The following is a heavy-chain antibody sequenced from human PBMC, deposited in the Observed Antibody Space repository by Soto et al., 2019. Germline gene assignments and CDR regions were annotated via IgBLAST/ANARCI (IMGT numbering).Heavy chain of an antibody. J-gene: IGHJ6*01. Sequence: GGSLRLSCAASGFTFSDYYMSWIRQAPGKGLEWVSYISSSSSYTNYADSVKGRFTISRDNAKNSLYLQMNSLRAEDTAVYYCARVYGEDSGAQGYYYYYYGMCGWGQESTGGVAS. CDR1: GFTFSDYY. CDR2: ISSSSSYT. CDR3: ARVYGEDSGAQGYYYYYYGMCG. D-gene: IGHD2-8*01. V-gene: IGHV3-11*06.